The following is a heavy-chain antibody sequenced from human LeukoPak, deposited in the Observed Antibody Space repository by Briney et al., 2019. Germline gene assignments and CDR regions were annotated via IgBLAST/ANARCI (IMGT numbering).Heavy chain of an antibody. D-gene: IGHD6-6*01. CDR2: ISSSSSYT. CDR1: GFTFSDYY. Sequence: PGGSLRLSCAASGFTFSDYYMSWIRQAPGKGLEGVSYISSSSSYTNYADSVKGRFTISRDNAKNSLYLQMNSLRAEDTAVYYCARGPGDSSSGDYWGQGTLVTVSS. J-gene: IGHJ4*02. V-gene: IGHV3-11*06. CDR3: ARGPGDSSSGDY.